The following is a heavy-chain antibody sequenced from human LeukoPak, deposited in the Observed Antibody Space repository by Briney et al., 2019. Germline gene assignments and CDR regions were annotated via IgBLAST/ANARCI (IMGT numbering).Heavy chain of an antibody. D-gene: IGHD6-13*01. Sequence: SETLSLTCTVSGGSISSSSYYWGWIRQPPGKGLEWIGSIYYSGSTYYNPSLKSRVTISVDTSKNEFSLKLSSVTAADTAVYYCARAPGSSSWYFWFDPWGQGTLVTVSS. CDR2: IYYSGST. V-gene: IGHV4-39*07. J-gene: IGHJ5*02. CDR3: ARAPGSSSWYFWFDP. CDR1: GGSISSSSYY.